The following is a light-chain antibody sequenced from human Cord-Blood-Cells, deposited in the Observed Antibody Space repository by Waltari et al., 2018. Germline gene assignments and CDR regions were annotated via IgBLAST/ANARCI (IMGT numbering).Light chain of an antibody. CDR3: SSYTSSSTLVV. J-gene: IGLJ2*01. CDR1: SSDVGGYNY. CDR2: DVS. Sequence: QSALTQPASVSGSPGQSITISCTGTSSDVGGYNYVSCYQQHPGKAPKLMIYDVSNRPSGVSNRCSGSKSGNTASLTISGLQAEDEADYYCSSYTSSSTLVVFGGGTKLTVL. V-gene: IGLV2-14*01.